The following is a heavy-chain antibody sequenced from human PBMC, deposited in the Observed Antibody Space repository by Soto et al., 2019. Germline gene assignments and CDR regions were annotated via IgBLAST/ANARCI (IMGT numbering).Heavy chain of an antibody. CDR3: ARGGYCSSTSCSLFDY. CDR1: RFTFSTYW. Sequence: LRLSCAASRFTFSTYWMSWVRQAPGKGLEWVANIRQDGSQKYYVDSVKGRFTISRDNAKNSLYLQMNSLRADDTAVYYCARGGYCSSTSCSLFDYWGQGTLVTVSS. CDR2: IRQDGSQK. V-gene: IGHV3-7*01. D-gene: IGHD2-2*03. J-gene: IGHJ4*02.